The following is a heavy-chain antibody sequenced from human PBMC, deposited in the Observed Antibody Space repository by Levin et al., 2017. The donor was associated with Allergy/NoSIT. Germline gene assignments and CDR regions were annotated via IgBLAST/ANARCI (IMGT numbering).Heavy chain of an antibody. D-gene: IGHD2-21*01. J-gene: IGHJ2*01. CDR2: ISSSGSTI. Sequence: GESLKISCAASGFTFSDYYMSWIRQAPGKGLEWVSYISSSGSTIYYADSVKGRFTISRDNAKNSLYLQMNSLRAEDTAVYYCAREVSGGGVTFDLWGRGTLVTVSS. CDR3: AREVSGGGVTFDL. V-gene: IGHV3-11*01. CDR1: GFTFSDYY.